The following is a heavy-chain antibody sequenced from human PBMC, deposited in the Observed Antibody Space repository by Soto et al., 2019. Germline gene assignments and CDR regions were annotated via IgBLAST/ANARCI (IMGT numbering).Heavy chain of an antibody. D-gene: IGHD5-18*01. CDR1: GFTFSSYA. J-gene: IGHJ4*02. Sequence: GGSLRLSCAASGFTFSSYAMSWVRQAPGKGLEWVSAISGSGGSTYYADSVKGRFTISRDNSNNTLYLLMNSLRAEDTAVYYCAKDTQLWFRAVDYWGQGTLVTVSS. CDR3: AKDTQLWFRAVDY. CDR2: ISGSGGST. V-gene: IGHV3-23*01.